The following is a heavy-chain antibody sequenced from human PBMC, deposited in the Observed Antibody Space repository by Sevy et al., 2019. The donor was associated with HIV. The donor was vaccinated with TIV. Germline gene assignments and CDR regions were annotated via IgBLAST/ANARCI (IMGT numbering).Heavy chain of an antibody. Sequence: SETLSLTCAVHGGSFSGYYWNWIRQPPGKGLEWIGEINHRGSTNYNPSLKSRVTISVDTSKNQFSLKLSSVTAADTAEYYCARSPPIVVVPGAPNWFDPWGQGTLVTVSS. CDR1: GGSFSGYY. V-gene: IGHV4-34*01. D-gene: IGHD2-2*01. CDR3: ARSPPIVVVPGAPNWFDP. J-gene: IGHJ5*02. CDR2: INHRGST.